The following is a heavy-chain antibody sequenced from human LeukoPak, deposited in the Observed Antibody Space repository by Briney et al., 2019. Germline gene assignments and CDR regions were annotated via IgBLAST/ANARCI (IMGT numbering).Heavy chain of an antibody. V-gene: IGHV3-21*04. Sequence: PGGSLRLSCAASGFTFSSYSMNWVRQAPGKGLEWVSSISSSSSYIYYADSVKGRFTISRDNAKNSLYLQMNSLRAEDTAVYYCATHVDTAMVGSVPWGQGTLVTVSS. CDR1: GFTFSSYS. J-gene: IGHJ5*02. CDR2: ISSSSSYI. CDR3: ATHVDTAMVGSVP. D-gene: IGHD5-18*01.